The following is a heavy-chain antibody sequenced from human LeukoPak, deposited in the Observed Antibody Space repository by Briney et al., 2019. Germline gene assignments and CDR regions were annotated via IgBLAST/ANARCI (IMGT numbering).Heavy chain of an antibody. V-gene: IGHV4-59*01. CDR2: MFHSGGT. D-gene: IGHD6-13*01. Sequence: PSETLSLTCTVSGASISSYYWSWIRQPPGKGLEWIGHMFHSGGTNYNPFLKSRVTISLDTSKNQLSLKVSSVTAADTAVYYCARGYSSSWYGSRIFDYWGQGTLVTVSS. CDR3: ARGYSSSWYGSRIFDY. J-gene: IGHJ4*02. CDR1: GASISSYY.